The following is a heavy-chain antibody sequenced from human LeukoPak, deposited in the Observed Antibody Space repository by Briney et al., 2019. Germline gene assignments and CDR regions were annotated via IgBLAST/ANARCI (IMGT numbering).Heavy chain of an antibody. J-gene: IGHJ4*02. CDR3: ARPAYCSGGSCYALYFDY. Sequence: ASVKVSCKASGYSFTSYYMHWVRQAPGQGLEWMGIINPSGGSTSYVQKFQGRVTMTRDTSTSTAYMELSSLRSEDTAVYYCARPAYCSGGSCYALYFDYWGQGTLVTVSS. CDR1: GYSFTSYY. D-gene: IGHD2-15*01. V-gene: IGHV1-46*01. CDR2: INPSGGST.